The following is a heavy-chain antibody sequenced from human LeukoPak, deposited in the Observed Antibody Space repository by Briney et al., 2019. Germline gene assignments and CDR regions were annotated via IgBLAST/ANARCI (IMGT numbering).Heavy chain of an antibody. CDR2: ISSSSSYI. V-gene: IGHV3-21*01. CDR3: ARENPAPNWFDP. CDR1: GFTFSSYS. Sequence: GGSLRLSCAATGFTFSSYSMNWVRQAPGKGLEWVSSISSSSSYIYYADSVKGRFTISRDNAKNSLYLQMNSLRAEDTAVYYCARENPAPNWFDPWGQGTLVTVSS. J-gene: IGHJ5*02. D-gene: IGHD1-14*01.